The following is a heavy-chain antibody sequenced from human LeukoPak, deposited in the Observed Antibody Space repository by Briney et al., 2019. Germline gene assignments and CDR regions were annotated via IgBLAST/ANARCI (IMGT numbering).Heavy chain of an antibody. CDR1: GFTFSSYE. CDR3: TRDHHRRHYDSQARNTFDI. V-gene: IGHV3-48*03. CDR2: ISSSGSTI. D-gene: IGHD3-22*01. J-gene: IGHJ3*02. Sequence: GGSLRLSCAASGFTFSSYEMNWVRQAPGKGLEWVSYISSSGSTIYYADSVKGRFTISRDNAKNSLYLQMNSLRAEDTAVYYCTRDHHRRHYDSQARNTFDIWGQGTMVTVSS.